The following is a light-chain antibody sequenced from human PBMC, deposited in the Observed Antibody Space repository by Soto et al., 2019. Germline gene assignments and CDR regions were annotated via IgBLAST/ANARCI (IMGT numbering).Light chain of an antibody. Sequence: ETVLTQSPGTLSVSPGERATLSCRASQRLSASDIAWYQQKPGQAPRLLIYGASTRATGIPARFSGSGSGTEFTLTISSLQSEDFAVYYCQQYNNWPQTFGQGTKVDIK. V-gene: IGKV3-15*01. CDR2: GAS. J-gene: IGKJ1*01. CDR3: QQYNNWPQT. CDR1: QRLSASD.